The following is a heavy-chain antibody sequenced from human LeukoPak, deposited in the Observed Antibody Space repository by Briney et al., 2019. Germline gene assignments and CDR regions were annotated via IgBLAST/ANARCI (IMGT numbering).Heavy chain of an antibody. V-gene: IGHV3-23*01. CDR3: AKELDYYDYVWGSYLWVYYFGY. CDR1: GFTFSSYA. D-gene: IGHD3-16*02. Sequence: GGSLRLSCAASGFTFSSYAMSWVRQAPGKGLEWVSAISGSGGSTYYADSVKGRFTISRDNSKNTLYLQMNSLRAEDTAVYYCAKELDYYDYVWGSYLWVYYFGYWGQGTLVTVSS. CDR2: ISGSGGST. J-gene: IGHJ4*02.